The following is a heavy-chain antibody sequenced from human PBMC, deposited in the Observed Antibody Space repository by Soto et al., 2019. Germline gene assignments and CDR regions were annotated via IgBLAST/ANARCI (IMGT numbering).Heavy chain of an antibody. Sequence: PSETLSLTCAVYDGSFSGHSLTWIRQSPGKGLEWIGDINHSGRVNYSPSLKSRVTISLDTSKNQFSLTLSAVTAADTAMYYCSTRAYDTNGYYRFEPWGQGNLVTVSS. V-gene: IGHV4-34*01. J-gene: IGHJ5*01. CDR3: STRAYDTNGYYRFEP. CDR2: INHSGRV. CDR1: DGSFSGHS. D-gene: IGHD3-22*01.